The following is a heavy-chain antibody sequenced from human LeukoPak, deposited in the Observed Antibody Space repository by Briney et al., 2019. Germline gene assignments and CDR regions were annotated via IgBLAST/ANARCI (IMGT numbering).Heavy chain of an antibody. CDR1: GYSFTDYC. CDR2: INPNSGGT. CDR3: ARDTAMVTYWFDP. D-gene: IGHD5-18*01. Sequence: ASVKVSCKASGYSFTDYCMHWVRQAPGQGLEWMGWINPNSGGTNYAQKFQGRVTMTRDTSISTAYMELSRLRSDDTAVYYCARDTAMVTYWFDPWGQGTLVTVSS. J-gene: IGHJ5*02. V-gene: IGHV1-2*02.